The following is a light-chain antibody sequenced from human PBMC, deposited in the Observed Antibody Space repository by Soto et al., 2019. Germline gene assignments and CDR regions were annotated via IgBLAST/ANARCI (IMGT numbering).Light chain of an antibody. Sequence: DIPMTQSPSTLSASVGDRVTITCRASQTIASWLAWYQQEPGKAPKVLIYGASTLESGVPSRFSGSGSGTEFTLTISNLQPGDFATYYCQQYNTYSATFGQGTRLEIK. CDR3: QQYNTYSAT. J-gene: IGKJ5*01. V-gene: IGKV1-5*01. CDR1: QTIASW. CDR2: GAS.